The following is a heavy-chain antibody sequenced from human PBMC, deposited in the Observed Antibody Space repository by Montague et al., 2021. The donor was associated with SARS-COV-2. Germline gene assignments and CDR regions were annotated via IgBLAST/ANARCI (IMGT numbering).Heavy chain of an antibody. V-gene: IGHV3-33*05. CDR3: ARDPKYYDILTGYLIARSYYYYSGMVV. D-gene: IGHD3-9*01. Sequence: SLRLSCAASGFTFSSYGMHWVRQAPGKGLEWVAVISYDGSNKYYADSVKGRFTISRDNSKNTLYLQMNSLRAEDTAVYYCARDPKYYDILTGYLIARSYYYYSGMVVWGQGTTVTVSS. CDR2: ISYDGSNK. CDR1: GFTFSSYG. J-gene: IGHJ6*02.